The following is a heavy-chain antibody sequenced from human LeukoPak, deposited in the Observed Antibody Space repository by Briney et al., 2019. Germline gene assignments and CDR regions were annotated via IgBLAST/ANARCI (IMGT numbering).Heavy chain of an antibody. Sequence: PSETLSLTCTVSGGSISGYYWSWIRQPPGKGLEWIGYIYYTGSTNYNPSLKSRVTMSVDTSKNQFSLKLTSVTSADTALYYCARGRGYADYWGQGALVTVSS. D-gene: IGHD6-25*01. V-gene: IGHV4-59*01. CDR2: IYYTGST. CDR1: GGSISGYY. J-gene: IGHJ4*02. CDR3: ARGRGYADY.